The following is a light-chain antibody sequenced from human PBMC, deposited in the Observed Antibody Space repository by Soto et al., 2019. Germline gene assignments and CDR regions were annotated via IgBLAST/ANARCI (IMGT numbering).Light chain of an antibody. CDR3: SSFTISRNTVI. CDR1: SSDVGSYNL. J-gene: IGLJ2*01. V-gene: IGLV2-14*02. CDR2: DVS. Sequence: QSALTQPASVSGSPGQSITISCTGTSSDVGSYNLVSWYQQHPGKAPKLMIYDVSNRPSGISNRFSGSKSGNTASLTISGLQAEDEADYYCSSFTISRNTVIFGGGTKLTVL.